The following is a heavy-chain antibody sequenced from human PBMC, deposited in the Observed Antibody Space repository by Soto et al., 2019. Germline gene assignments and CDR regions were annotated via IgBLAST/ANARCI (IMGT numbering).Heavy chain of an antibody. CDR3: ARDRPDYYGSGRGYNFFDP. J-gene: IGHJ5*02. CDR1: GGSIRGSGYN. V-gene: IGHV4-31*03. CDR2: IYHSGST. Sequence: QVQLQESGPGLVKPSQTLSLTCTVSGGSIRGSGYNWSWIRQHPGQGLEWIGYIYHSGSTYYNPSLKSRVTISVDTSNNQFSLKLTSMTAADTAVYYCARDRPDYYGSGRGYNFFDPWGQGILVTVSS. D-gene: IGHD3-10*01.